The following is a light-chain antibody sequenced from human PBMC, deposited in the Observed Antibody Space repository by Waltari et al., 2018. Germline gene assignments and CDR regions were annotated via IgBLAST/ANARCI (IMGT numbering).Light chain of an antibody. CDR3: QSYDPSLIAWV. CDR2: DTT. Sequence: QSVLTPPPSVSGAPGQRVIISCTGSSSNIGAGYDVHCHQQLRGSAPKRLTYDTTYRPSGVPDRFAASMSGSSAVLAITGLQAEDEADYYCQSYDPSLIAWVFGGGTELTVL. CDR1: SSNIGAGYD. J-gene: IGLJ3*02. V-gene: IGLV1-40*01.